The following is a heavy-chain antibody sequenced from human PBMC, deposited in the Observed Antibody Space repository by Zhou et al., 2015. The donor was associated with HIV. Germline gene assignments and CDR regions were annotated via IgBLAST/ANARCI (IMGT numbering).Heavy chain of an antibody. CDR2: IVPFFGTA. D-gene: IGHD7-27*01. J-gene: IGHJ2*01. CDR1: GGAFRSYS. V-gene: IGHV1-69*06. CDR3: AREGWGSWYFDL. Sequence: QVQLVQSGAEVKKPGSSVKVSCKAPGGAFRSYSFSWVRQAPGQGLEWMGGIVPFFGTANYAQKFQGRVTITADKSTSTAYMELSSLRSEDTAAYYCAREGWGSWYFDLWGRGTLVSVSS.